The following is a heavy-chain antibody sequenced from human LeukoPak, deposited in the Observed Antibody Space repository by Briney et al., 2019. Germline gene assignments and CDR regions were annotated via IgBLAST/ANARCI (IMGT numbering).Heavy chain of an antibody. CDR3: AKDATPGNAIWDYFGK. Sequence: GWSLRLSCAASGFTFNICAMSWLRQAPGKGLELVSSIVITDIYYADSAKRRFTVSRDNCKNTLYLQLNNLRAEDSAVYYCAKDATPGNAIWDYFGKWGQGTLVTVSS. D-gene: IGHD1-1*01. CDR1: GFTFNICA. V-gene: IGHV3-23*01. CDR2: IVITDI. J-gene: IGHJ4*02.